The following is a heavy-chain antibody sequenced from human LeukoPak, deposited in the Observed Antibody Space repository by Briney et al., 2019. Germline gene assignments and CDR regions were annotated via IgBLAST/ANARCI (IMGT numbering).Heavy chain of an antibody. D-gene: IGHD2-21*01. J-gene: IGHJ4*02. Sequence: GGSLRLSCAASGFTFSNYGMHWVRQAPGKGPEWVSRIESDGSSTRDADSVKGRFTISRDNAENTLYLQMNSLRAEDTAVYYCARSLSGIPDYWGQGTLVTVSS. CDR2: IESDGSST. CDR3: ARSLSGIPDY. CDR1: GFTFSNYG. V-gene: IGHV3-74*01.